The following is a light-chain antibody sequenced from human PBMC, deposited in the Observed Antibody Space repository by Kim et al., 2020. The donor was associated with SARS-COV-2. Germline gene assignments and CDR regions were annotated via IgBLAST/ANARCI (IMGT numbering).Light chain of an antibody. V-gene: IGKV3-15*01. CDR3: QQYNGWPRT. CDR1: ESVSSN. Sequence: EIVMTQSPATLSVSPGERATLSCRASESVSSNLAWYQQRPGQVPRLLIFGASTRATDMPARFSASGSGTEFTLTISSLQSEDFAVYYCQQYNGWPRTFGQGTKVDIK. CDR2: GAS. J-gene: IGKJ1*01.